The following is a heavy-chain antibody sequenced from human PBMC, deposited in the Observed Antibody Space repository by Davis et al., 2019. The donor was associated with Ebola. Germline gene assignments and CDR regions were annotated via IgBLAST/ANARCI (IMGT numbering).Heavy chain of an antibody. J-gene: IGHJ4*02. CDR3: TSTHSSSVDY. D-gene: IGHD6-13*01. Sequence: PGGSLRLSCAASGFTFSGSAMHWVRQASGKGLEWVGRIRSKANSYATAYAASVKGRFTISRDDSKNTAYLQINSLKTEDTAVYYCTSTHSSSVDYWGQGTLVTVSS. V-gene: IGHV3-73*01. CDR1: GFTFSGSA. CDR2: IRSKANSYAT.